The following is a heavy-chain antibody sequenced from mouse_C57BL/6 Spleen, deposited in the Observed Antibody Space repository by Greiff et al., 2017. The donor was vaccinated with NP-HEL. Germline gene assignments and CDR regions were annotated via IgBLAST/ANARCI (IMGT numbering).Heavy chain of an antibody. V-gene: IGHV3-6*01. J-gene: IGHJ3*01. CDR1: GYSITSGYY. Sequence: EVQLVESGPGLVKPSQSLSLSCSVTGYSITSGYYWNWIRQFPGNKLEWMGYISYDGSNNYNPSFKNRFSITRDTSKNQLFLKLNSVTTEDTGKYYCARTITTVVAADWGQGTLVTVAA. D-gene: IGHD1-1*01. CDR2: ISYDGSN. CDR3: ARTITTVVAAD.